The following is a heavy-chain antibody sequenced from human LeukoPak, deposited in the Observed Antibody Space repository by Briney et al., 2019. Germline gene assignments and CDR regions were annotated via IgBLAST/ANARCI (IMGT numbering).Heavy chain of an antibody. D-gene: IGHD5-24*01. CDR2: IYYSGST. CDR3: ARQGSGDGYTTFDY. V-gene: IGHV4-61*01. Sequence: SETLSLTCTVSGGSVSSGRYYWSWIRQPPGKGLEWIGYIYYSGSTNYNPSLKSRVTISVDTSKNQFSLKLSSVTAADTAVYYCARQGSGDGYTTFDYWGQGTLVTVSS. CDR1: GGSVSSGRYY. J-gene: IGHJ4*02.